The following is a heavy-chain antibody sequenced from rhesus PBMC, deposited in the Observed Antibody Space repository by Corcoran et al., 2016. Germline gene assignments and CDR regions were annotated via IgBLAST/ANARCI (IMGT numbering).Heavy chain of an antibody. CDR3: ARRDVWNNGIIDY. D-gene: IGHD1-20*01. CDR2: VYWDDDK. Sequence: QVTLKESGPALVKPTQTLTLTYTFSGFSLSTSGLGINWIRQPPGKALEWLASVYWDDDKGYTTSLKSRLTISKDTSKTQVVLTMTNMDPVDTATYYCARRDVWNNGIIDYWGQGVLVTVSS. J-gene: IGHJ4*01. V-gene: IGHV2S1*01. CDR1: GFSLSTSGLG.